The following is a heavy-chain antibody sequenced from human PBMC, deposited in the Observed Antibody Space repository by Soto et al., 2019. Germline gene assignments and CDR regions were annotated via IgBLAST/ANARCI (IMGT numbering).Heavy chain of an antibody. CDR1: GGTFSSYA. D-gene: IGHD6-13*01. CDR2: IIPIFGTA. CDR3: ARGNSSSWAFRDGPIGMDV. J-gene: IGHJ6*02. Sequence: QVQLVQSGAEVKKPGSSVKVSCKASGGTFSSYAISWVRQAPGQGLEWMGGIIPIFGTANYAQKFQGRVTITADESTSTAYMELSSLRAEDTAVYYCARGNSSSWAFRDGPIGMDVWGQGTTVTVSS. V-gene: IGHV1-69*12.